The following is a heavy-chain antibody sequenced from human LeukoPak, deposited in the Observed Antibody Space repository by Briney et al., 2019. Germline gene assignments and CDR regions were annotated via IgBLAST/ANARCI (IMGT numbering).Heavy chain of an antibody. V-gene: IGHV5-51*01. CDR2: IYPGDSDT. J-gene: IGHJ4*02. CDR3: ARLDGYCSSTSGRLGDY. CDR1: GYSFTSYW. Sequence: GVSLQISCKGSGYSFTSYWIGWVRPMPGKGQGRIGIIYPGDSDTRYSPSSQGQVTISADKSISTAYLQWSSLKASDTAMYYCARLDGYCSSTSGRLGDYWGQGTLVTVSS. D-gene: IGHD2-2*03.